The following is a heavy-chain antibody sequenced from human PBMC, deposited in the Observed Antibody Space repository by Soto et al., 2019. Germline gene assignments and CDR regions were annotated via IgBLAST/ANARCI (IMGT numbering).Heavy chain of an antibody. CDR2: IWFDGSNK. CDR1: GFTFSSYA. D-gene: IGHD2-15*01. J-gene: IGHJ4*02. Sequence: QVHLVESGGGVVQPGGSLRLSCAASGFTFSSYAIHWVRQAPGKGLEWVAIIWFDGSNKYYADSVKGRFSISRDNSKITLFLQMDSLRAEDTAVYYCARGQLPAATTYFDFWGQGTLVIVSS. V-gene: IGHV3-33*01. CDR3: ARGQLPAATTYFDF.